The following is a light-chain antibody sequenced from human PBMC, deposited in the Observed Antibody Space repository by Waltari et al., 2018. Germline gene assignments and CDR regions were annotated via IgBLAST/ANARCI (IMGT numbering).Light chain of an antibody. CDR3: SSYASGNTL. V-gene: IGLV2-14*03. CDR1: SSALGGYTY. J-gene: IGLJ2*01. CDR2: DVS. Sequence: QSPLTQPASVSGSPGQSITISCTGTSSALGGYTYVSWYQQHPGKAPRLMIYDVSDRPSGVSNRFSGSKSGNTASLTISGLQAEDEADYYCSSYASGNTLFGGGTKLTVL.